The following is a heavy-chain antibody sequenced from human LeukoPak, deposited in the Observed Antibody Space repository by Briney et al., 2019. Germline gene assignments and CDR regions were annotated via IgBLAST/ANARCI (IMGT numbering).Heavy chain of an antibody. D-gene: IGHD3-16*01. CDR1: RYTFTSFW. CDR2: IYPGDADT. CDR3: VRGWWSFDY. Sequence: GESLKISCKGSRYTFTSFWIGWVRQMPGKGLEWMASIYPGDADTTYSPSFQGQVTISADKSSSTAYLRLSSLKASDTAIYYCVRGWWSFDYWGPGSLVTVSS. V-gene: IGHV5-51*01. J-gene: IGHJ4*02.